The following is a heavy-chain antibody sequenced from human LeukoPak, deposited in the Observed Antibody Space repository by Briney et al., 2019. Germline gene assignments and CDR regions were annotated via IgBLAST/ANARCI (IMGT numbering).Heavy chain of an antibody. Sequence: GASVKVSRKASGYTFTGYYMHWVRQAPGQGLEWMGWINLNSGGTNYAQKFQGRVTMTRDTSISTAYMELSRLRSDNTAIYYCARSPHILTGENFDYWGQGTLVTVSS. CDR3: ARSPHILTGENFDY. J-gene: IGHJ4*02. D-gene: IGHD3-9*01. CDR1: GYTFTGYY. V-gene: IGHV1-2*02. CDR2: INLNSGGT.